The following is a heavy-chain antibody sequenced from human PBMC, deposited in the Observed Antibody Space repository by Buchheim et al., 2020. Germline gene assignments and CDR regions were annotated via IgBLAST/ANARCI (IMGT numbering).Heavy chain of an antibody. Sequence: QVLLQQWGPGLLKPSETLSLTCTAYVGSFSSYYWTWVRQPPGKGLEWIGEINHSEGTNYNPPLNSRVTISIDTSQNQFSLKMTSVTAADTAVYYCARQPIALGLDYWGQGT. CDR1: VGSFSSYY. CDR2: INHSEGT. J-gene: IGHJ4*02. V-gene: IGHV4-34*02. CDR3: ARQPIALGLDY. D-gene: IGHD3-3*02.